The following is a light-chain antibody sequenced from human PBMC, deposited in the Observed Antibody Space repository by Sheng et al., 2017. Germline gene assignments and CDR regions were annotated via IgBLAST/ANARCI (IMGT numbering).Light chain of an antibody. V-gene: IGLV3-21*02. CDR1: NIGSKS. Sequence: SSVLSQPPSVSEAPGQTATISCGGSNIGSKSVHWYQQKPGQAPVXVVYDDRDRPSGIPDRFTGSKSGSTATLTITRVEDGDEADYFCQVGGVFGTGTTV. J-gene: IGLJ1*01. CDR2: DDR. CDR3: QVGGV.